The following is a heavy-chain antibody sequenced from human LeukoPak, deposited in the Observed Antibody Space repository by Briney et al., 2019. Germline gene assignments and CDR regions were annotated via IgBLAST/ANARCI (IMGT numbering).Heavy chain of an antibody. CDR3: AKDSKNYAIDY. D-gene: IGHD3-16*01. CDR2: ISDDGRKK. Sequence: GRSLRLSCAASGFTFSSYGVHWVPQAPGKGLEWVAVISDDGRKKYYADSVKGRITISRDNSKNTLYLQMNSLRAEDTAVYYCAKDSKNYAIDYWGQGTLVTVSS. V-gene: IGHV3-30*18. J-gene: IGHJ4*02. CDR1: GFTFSSYG.